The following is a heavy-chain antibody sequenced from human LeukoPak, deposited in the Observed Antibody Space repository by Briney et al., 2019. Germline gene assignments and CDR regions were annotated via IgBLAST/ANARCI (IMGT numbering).Heavy chain of an antibody. V-gene: IGHV4-59*01. Sequence: SETLSLTCTVSGGSISSYYWSWIRQPPGKGLEWIGYISYSGSTNFNPSLKSRVTISVDTSKNQFSLKLSSVTAADTAVYYCAREGSAGTNLNWFDHWGQGTLVTVSS. CDR3: AREGSAGTNLNWFDH. CDR1: GGSISSYY. D-gene: IGHD1-1*01. CDR2: ISYSGST. J-gene: IGHJ5*02.